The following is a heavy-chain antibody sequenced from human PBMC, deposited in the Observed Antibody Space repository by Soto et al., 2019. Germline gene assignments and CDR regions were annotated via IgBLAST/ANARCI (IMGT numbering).Heavy chain of an antibody. Sequence: SVKVSCKASGGTFSSYAISWVRQAPGQGLEWMGRIIPIFGTANYAQKFQGRVTITADESTSTAYMELSSLRSEDTAVYYCARARAYYDSSGLDRAFDIWGQGTMVTVSS. V-gene: IGHV1-69*13. CDR1: GGTFSSYA. CDR3: ARARAYYDSSGLDRAFDI. D-gene: IGHD3-22*01. J-gene: IGHJ3*02. CDR2: IIPIFGTA.